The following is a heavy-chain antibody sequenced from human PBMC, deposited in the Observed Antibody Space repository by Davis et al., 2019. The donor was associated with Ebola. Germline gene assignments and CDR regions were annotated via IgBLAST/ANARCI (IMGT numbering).Heavy chain of an antibody. Sequence: GGSLRLSCAASGFTFSNYDMNWVRQAPGKGLEWVSNISGGSSRISYADSVKGRFTISRDNAKNSLYLQMNSLGDEDTAVYYCVREWFGETDWGQGTLVTVSS. CDR2: ISGGSSRI. V-gene: IGHV3-48*02. J-gene: IGHJ4*02. D-gene: IGHD3-10*01. CDR1: GFTFSNYD. CDR3: VREWFGETD.